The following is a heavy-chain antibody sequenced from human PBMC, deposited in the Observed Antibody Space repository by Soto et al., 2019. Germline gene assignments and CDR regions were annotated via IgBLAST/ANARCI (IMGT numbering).Heavy chain of an antibody. J-gene: IGHJ4*02. Sequence: QVQLVESGGGVVQPGRSLRLSCTASGFSFRSYVMHWVRQAPGKGLEWVALISNDGSYKYYADSVKGRFTISRDNSKNTLHLQMNSLRSDDTAVYHCAKLALERTYIAYDEVDYWGQGTLATVSS. CDR2: ISNDGSYK. CDR1: GFSFRSYV. D-gene: IGHD5-12*01. V-gene: IGHV3-30*18. CDR3: AKLALERTYIAYDEVDY.